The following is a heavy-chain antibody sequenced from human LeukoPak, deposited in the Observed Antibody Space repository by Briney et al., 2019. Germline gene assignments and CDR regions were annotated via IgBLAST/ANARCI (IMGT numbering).Heavy chain of an antibody. CDR1: GYTFTGYY. D-gene: IGHD3-22*01. CDR3: AVLYDSSGYFLGAFDI. Sequence: ASVKVSCKASGYTFTGYYMHWVRQAPGQGREWMGWINPNSGGTNYAQKFQGRVTMTRDTSISTAYMELSRLRSDDTAVYYCAVLYDSSGYFLGAFDIWGQGTMVTVSS. V-gene: IGHV1-2*02. J-gene: IGHJ3*02. CDR2: INPNSGGT.